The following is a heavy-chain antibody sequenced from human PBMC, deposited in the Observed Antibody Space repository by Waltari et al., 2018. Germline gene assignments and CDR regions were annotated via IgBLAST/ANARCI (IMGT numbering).Heavy chain of an antibody. V-gene: IGHV3-20*01. CDR1: GFSFDEYG. Sequence: EVQVVESGGGVVRPGGSGSLSCAASGFSFDEYGMAWVRQAPGKGPEWVAGINYNGGSTSYADSVRGRFTISRDNAKTSLFLQMNSLRGEDTALYHCARVPEYASASAGWFDPWGQGTLVTVSS. CDR2: INYNGGST. J-gene: IGHJ5*02. CDR3: ARVPEYASASAGWFDP. D-gene: IGHD2-8*01.